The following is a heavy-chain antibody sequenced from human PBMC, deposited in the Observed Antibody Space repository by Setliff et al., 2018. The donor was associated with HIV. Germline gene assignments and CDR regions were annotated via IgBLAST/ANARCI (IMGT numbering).Heavy chain of an antibody. D-gene: IGHD3-10*01. V-gene: IGHV3-21*01. Sequence: SLRLSCAASGFTFSSYTMNWVRQAPGKGLEWVSSISSSSYYIYYADSVKGRFTISRDNAKNTLYLQMSSLRAEDTAVYYCARGSLWFGKLHSDYWGQGTLVTVSS. J-gene: IGHJ4*02. CDR2: ISSSSYYI. CDR1: GFTFSSYT. CDR3: ARGSLWFGKLHSDY.